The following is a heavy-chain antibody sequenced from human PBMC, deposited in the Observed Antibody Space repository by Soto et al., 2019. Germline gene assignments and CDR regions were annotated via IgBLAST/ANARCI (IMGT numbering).Heavy chain of an antibody. Sequence: QLVESGGGVVQPERSLKLSCTASNFVFSVYSLHWVRQAPGKGLEWVAIISYDGGNKYYADSVKGRFTISRDNSKNTLYLQMNSLRREDTAVYYGARDKDQYDFWGGTLDSWGQGTLVTVSS. CDR2: ISYDGGNK. D-gene: IGHD3-3*01. V-gene: IGHV3-30-3*01. CDR3: ARDKDQYDFWGGTLDS. J-gene: IGHJ4*02. CDR1: NFVFSVYS.